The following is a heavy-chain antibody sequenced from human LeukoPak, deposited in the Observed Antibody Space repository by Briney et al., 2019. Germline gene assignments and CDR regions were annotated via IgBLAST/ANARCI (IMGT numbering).Heavy chain of an antibody. D-gene: IGHD3-22*01. V-gene: IGHV3-23*01. CDR1: GFTFSSYA. Sequence: PGGSLRLSCAASGFTFSSYAMSRVRQAPGKGLEWVSAISGSGGSTYYADSVKGRFTISRDNSKNTLYLQMNSLRAEDTAVYYCAKYYYDSSGYYYIWGQGTMVTVSS. CDR2: ISGSGGST. J-gene: IGHJ3*02. CDR3: AKYYYDSSGYYYI.